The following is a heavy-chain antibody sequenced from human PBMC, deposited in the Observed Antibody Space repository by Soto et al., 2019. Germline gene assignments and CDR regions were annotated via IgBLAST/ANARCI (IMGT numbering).Heavy chain of an antibody. V-gene: IGHV3-30*18. Sequence: GESLKISCAASGFTFSSYGMHWVRQAPGKGLEWVAVISYDGSNKYYADSVKGRFTISRDNSKNTLYLQMNSLRAEDTAVYYCAKGQGLRYFDWLLRGMDVWGQGTTVTVSS. D-gene: IGHD3-9*01. CDR2: ISYDGSNK. J-gene: IGHJ6*02. CDR1: GFTFSSYG. CDR3: AKGQGLRYFDWLLRGMDV.